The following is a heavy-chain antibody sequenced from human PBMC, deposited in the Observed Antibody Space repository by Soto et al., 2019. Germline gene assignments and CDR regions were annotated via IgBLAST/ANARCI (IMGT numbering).Heavy chain of an antibody. CDR2: ISYDGSNK. V-gene: IGHV3-30-3*01. J-gene: IGHJ2*01. CDR1: GFTFSSYA. CDR3: XRGKQWLVRXXXXXX. D-gene: IGHD6-19*01. Sequence: QVQLVESGGGVVQPGRSLRLSCAASGFTFSSYAMHWFRQAPGKGLEWVAVISYDGSNKYYADSVKGRFTISRDNSKNTLYLQMNSLRAEXXXXXXXXRGKQWLVRXXXXXXWGRG.